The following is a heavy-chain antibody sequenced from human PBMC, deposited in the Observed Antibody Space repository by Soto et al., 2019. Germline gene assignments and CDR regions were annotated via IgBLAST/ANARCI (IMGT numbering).Heavy chain of an antibody. D-gene: IGHD3-10*01. J-gene: IGHJ6*02. CDR2: TYYRSKWYN. CDR1: GDSVSSNSAA. V-gene: IGHV6-1*01. CDR3: ARDLMVRGFPLPQQDGMHV. Sequence: SQTLSLTCAISGDSVSSNSAAWNWIRQSPSRGLEWLGRTYYRSKWYNDYAVSVKSRITINPDTSKNQFSLQLNSVTPEDTAVYYCARDLMVRGFPLPQQDGMHVWGQGTTVTVSS.